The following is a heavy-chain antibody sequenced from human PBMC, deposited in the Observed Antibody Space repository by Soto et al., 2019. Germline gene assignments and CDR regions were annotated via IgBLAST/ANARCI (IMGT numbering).Heavy chain of an antibody. CDR1: GGSISSGGYY. Sequence: QVQLQESGPGLVKPSQTLSLTCTVSGGSISSGGYYWSWIPQHPGKGLEWIGYIYYSGSTYYNPSLKSRVTISVDTSKNQFSLKLSSVTAADTAVYYCATGTTVTTLLDYWGQGTLVTVSS. J-gene: IGHJ4*02. CDR2: IYYSGST. V-gene: IGHV4-31*03. D-gene: IGHD4-4*01. CDR3: ATGTTVTTLLDY.